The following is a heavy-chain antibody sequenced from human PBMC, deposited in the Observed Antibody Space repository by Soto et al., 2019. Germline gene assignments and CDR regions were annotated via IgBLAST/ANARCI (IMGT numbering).Heavy chain of an antibody. D-gene: IGHD6-19*01. V-gene: IGHV3-15*07. J-gene: IGHJ4*02. Sequence: EVQLVESGGGLVKPGGSLRLSCAASGFTFSTAWVNWVRQAPGKGRRWVAAIIGKTDGGTTDYAAPGKGRSTISRDDSKNTLYLQMNSLKTEDTALYYCTTGYRRAWHDHSWGQGTLVTVSS. CDR2: IIGKTDGGTT. CDR3: TTGYRRAWHDHS. CDR1: GFTFSTAW.